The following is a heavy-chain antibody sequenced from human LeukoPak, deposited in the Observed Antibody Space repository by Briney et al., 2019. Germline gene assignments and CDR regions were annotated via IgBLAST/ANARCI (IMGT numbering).Heavy chain of an antibody. D-gene: IGHD5-18*01. CDR1: GFSFSTST. CDR2: ISRSGSTI. Sequence: PGGSLRLSCAASGFSFSTSTINWVRQAPGKGLEWVSYISRSGSTIYYADSVKGRFTISRDNAKNSLYLQMNSLRAEDTAVYYCAGEEYSYGPPYFDYWGQGTLVTVSS. CDR3: AGEEYSYGPPYFDY. J-gene: IGHJ4*02. V-gene: IGHV3-48*04.